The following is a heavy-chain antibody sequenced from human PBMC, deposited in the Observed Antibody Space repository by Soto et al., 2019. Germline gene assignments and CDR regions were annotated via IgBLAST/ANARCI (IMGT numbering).Heavy chain of an antibody. J-gene: IGHJ6*02. CDR3: ARSRRGAYSSGWYSLSGYYNYGIDV. D-gene: IGHD6-19*01. CDR1: RYSFTSYW. V-gene: IGHV5-51*01. CDR2: IYPGDSDT. Sequence: GESLKISCKGSRYSFTSYWIGWVRQMPGKGLEWMGIIYPGDSDTRYSPSFQGQVTISADKSISTAYLQWSSLKASDTAMYYCARSRRGAYSSGWYSLSGYYNYGIDVWGQGTTVTAP.